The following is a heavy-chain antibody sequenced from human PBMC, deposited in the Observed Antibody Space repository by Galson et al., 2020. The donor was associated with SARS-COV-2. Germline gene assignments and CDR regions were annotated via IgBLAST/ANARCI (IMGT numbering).Heavy chain of an antibody. CDR3: ARARFFGVVTTYFDY. J-gene: IGHJ4*02. V-gene: IGHV3-53*01. CDR1: GFTVSSNY. CDR2: IYSGGST. Sequence: SCAASGFTVSSNYMSWVRQAPGKGLEWVSVIYSGGSTYYADSVKGRFTISRDNSKNTLYLQMNSLRAEDTAVYYCARARFFGVVTTYFDYWGQGTLVTVSS. D-gene: IGHD3-3*01.